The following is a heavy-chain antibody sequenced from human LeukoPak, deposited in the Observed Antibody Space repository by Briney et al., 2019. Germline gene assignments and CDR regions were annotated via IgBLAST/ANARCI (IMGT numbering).Heavy chain of an antibody. D-gene: IGHD2-15*01. CDR3: ARSYGCSGACFDY. CDR1: GDSVSNNNAA. CDR2: TYYRSKWYN. Sequence: SQTLSLTCAISGDSVSNNNAAWNWIRQSPSRGLEWLGRTYYRSKWYNDYAVSVKSRITINPDTSKNQFSLKLSSVTAADTAVYYCARSYGCSGACFDYWGQGTLVTVSS. V-gene: IGHV6-1*01. J-gene: IGHJ4*02.